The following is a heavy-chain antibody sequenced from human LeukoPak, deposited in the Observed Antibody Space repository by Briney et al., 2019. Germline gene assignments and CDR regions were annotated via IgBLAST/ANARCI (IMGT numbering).Heavy chain of an antibody. J-gene: IGHJ4*02. CDR3: ARPTIAAAGNFEY. V-gene: IGHV3-11*03. CDR2: ISSFSNFR. CDR1: GFTFSDYY. Sequence: KPEGSLRLSCAASGFTFSDYYMSWIRQAPGKGLEWVSHISSFSNFRSYADSVKGRFTISRDNAKNSLYLQVNSLRAEDTAVCYCARPTIAAAGNFEYWGQGTLVTVSS. D-gene: IGHD6-13*01.